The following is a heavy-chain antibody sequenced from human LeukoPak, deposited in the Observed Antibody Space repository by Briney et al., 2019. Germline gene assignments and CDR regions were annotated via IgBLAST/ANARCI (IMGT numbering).Heavy chain of an antibody. CDR3: ARVSPLYGYFDY. J-gene: IGHJ4*02. Sequence: GASVKVSCKASGYTFTGYYMHWVRQAPGQGLEWMGWISAYNGNTNYAQKLQGRVTMTTDTSTSTAYMELRSLRSDDTAVYYCARVSPLYGYFDYWGQGTLVTVSS. V-gene: IGHV1-18*04. CDR2: ISAYNGNT. D-gene: IGHD2-8*01. CDR1: GYTFTGYY.